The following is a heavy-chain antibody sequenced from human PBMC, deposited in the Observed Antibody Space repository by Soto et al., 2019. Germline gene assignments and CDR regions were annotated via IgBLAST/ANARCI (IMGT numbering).Heavy chain of an antibody. Sequence: AAGKVSCKASGYTFTSYYMHWVRQAPGQGLEWMGIINPSGGSTSYAQKFQGRVTMTRDTSTSTVYMELSSLRSEDTAVYYCARAHWPVGYFDYWGQGTLVTVSS. CDR3: ARAHWPVGYFDY. CDR1: GYTFTSYY. J-gene: IGHJ4*02. V-gene: IGHV1-46*01. CDR2: INPSGGST. D-gene: IGHD1-1*01.